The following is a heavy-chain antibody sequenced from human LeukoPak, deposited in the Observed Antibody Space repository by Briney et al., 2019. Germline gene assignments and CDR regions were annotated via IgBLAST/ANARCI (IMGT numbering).Heavy chain of an antibody. D-gene: IGHD3-22*01. CDR2: IWYDGSNK. Sequence: PGGSLRLSCAASGFTFSSYGMHWVCQAPGKGLEWVAVIWYDGSNKYYADSVRGRFTISRDNSKNTLYLQMNSLRAEDTAVYYCARDHTLYYCDSSGYYPDYWGQGTLVTVSS. CDR1: GFTFSSYG. V-gene: IGHV3-33*01. CDR3: ARDHTLYYCDSSGYYPDY. J-gene: IGHJ4*02.